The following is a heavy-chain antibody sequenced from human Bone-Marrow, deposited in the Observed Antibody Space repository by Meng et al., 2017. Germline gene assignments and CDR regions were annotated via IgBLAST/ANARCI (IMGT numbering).Heavy chain of an antibody. CDR1: GFTFSSYA. CDR2: ISGSGGST. Sequence: GESLKISCAASGFTFSSYAMSWVRQAPGKGLEWVSAISGSGGSTYYADSVKGRFTISRDNSKNTLYLQMNSLRAEDTAVYYCARGPDDFWSGYQQQREDIDYWGHGNRVT. J-gene: IGHJ4*01. D-gene: IGHD3-3*01. V-gene: IGHV3-23*01. CDR3: ARGPDDFWSGYQQQREDIDY.